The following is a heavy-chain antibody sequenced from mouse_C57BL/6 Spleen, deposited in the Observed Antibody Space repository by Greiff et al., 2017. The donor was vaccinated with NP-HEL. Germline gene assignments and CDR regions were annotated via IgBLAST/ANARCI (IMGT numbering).Heavy chain of an antibody. CDR2: ISYDGSN. CDR1: GYSITSGYY. CDR3: ARDNMDY. V-gene: IGHV3-6*01. Sequence: EVKLLESGPGLVKPSQSLSLTCSVTGYSITSGYYWNWIRQFPGNKLEWMGYISYDGSNNYNPSLKNRISITRDTSKNQFFLKLNSVTTEDTATYYCARDNMDYWGQGTSVTVSS. J-gene: IGHJ4*01.